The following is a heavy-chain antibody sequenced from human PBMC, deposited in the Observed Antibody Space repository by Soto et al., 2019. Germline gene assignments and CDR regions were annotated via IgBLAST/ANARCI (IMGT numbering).Heavy chain of an antibody. V-gene: IGHV4-34*02. Sequence: QVQLQQWGAGLLKPSETLSLSCAVYGASFSGYYWNWIRQPPGKGLEWIGEINQSGSTNYSPSLKTRVTVSVDTSKKQISLRLNSVTAADTAVYYCARRFSGTGRYFDYWGQETLVTVSS. CDR3: ARRFSGTGRYFDY. CDR1: GASFSGYY. D-gene: IGHD1-1*01. CDR2: INQSGST. J-gene: IGHJ4*02.